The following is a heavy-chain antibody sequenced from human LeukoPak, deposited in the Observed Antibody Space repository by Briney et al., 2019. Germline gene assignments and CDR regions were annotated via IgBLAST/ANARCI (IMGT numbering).Heavy chain of an antibody. J-gene: IGHJ4*02. CDR3: GKDLYGGTTFDH. CDR1: GDSISNNYY. D-gene: IGHD1-26*01. CDR2: MSHSGST. Sequence: PSQTLSLTCTVSGDSISNNYYWAWIRQPPGKGLEWVASMSHSGSTFYNPSLKSRVTISVDTSKDQLSLQLTSVTAEATAGYYWGKDLYGGTTFDHWGQGTLVTVPS. V-gene: IGHV4-38-2*02.